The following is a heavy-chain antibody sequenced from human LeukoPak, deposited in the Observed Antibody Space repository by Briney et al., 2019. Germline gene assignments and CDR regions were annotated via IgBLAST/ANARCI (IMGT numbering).Heavy chain of an antibody. CDR2: MNPNSGNT. CDR3: AKDPYTAGRAGPPDY. J-gene: IGHJ4*02. Sequence: ASVKVSCKASGYTFTSYDINWVRQATGQGLEWMGWMNPNSGNTGYAQKFQGRVTMTRNTSISTAYMELNSLRAEDTAVYYCAKDPYTAGRAGPPDYWGQGTLVTVSS. D-gene: IGHD5-18*01. V-gene: IGHV1-8*01. CDR1: GYTFTSYD.